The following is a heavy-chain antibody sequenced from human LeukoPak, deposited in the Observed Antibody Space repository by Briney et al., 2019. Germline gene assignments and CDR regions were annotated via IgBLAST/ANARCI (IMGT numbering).Heavy chain of an antibody. V-gene: IGHV3-48*01. CDR3: ARGETYGGNSNSNPFDY. CDR1: GFIFSSYR. D-gene: IGHD4-23*01. CDR2: ISSSSTTI. Sequence: GGSLRLSCVGSGFIFSSYRMNWVRQAPGKGLEWISYISSSSTTIYYADSVKGRFTISRDNSKNTLYLQMNSLRAEDTAVYYCARGETYGGNSNSNPFDYWGQGTLVTVSS. J-gene: IGHJ4*02.